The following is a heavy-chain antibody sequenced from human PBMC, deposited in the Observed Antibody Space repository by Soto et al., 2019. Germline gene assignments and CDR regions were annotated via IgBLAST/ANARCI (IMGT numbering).Heavy chain of an antibody. CDR3: AKDTSNWYYFDY. CDR1: GFTFSSYA. V-gene: IGHV3-23*01. J-gene: IGHJ4*02. Sequence: GGSLRLSCSASGFTFSSYAMSWVRQAPGKGLEWVSTLSGSGGSTYYADSVKGRFTISRDNSQNTLYLQMNSLRADDTAVYYCAKDTSNWYYFDYWGQGTLVTVSS. D-gene: IGHD2-2*01. CDR2: LSGSGGST.